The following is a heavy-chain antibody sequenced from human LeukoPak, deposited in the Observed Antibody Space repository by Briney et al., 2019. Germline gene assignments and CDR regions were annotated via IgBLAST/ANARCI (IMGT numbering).Heavy chain of an antibody. Sequence: GSLRLSCAASGFTFSSYSMNWVRQAPGKGLEWIGEINHSGSTNYNPSLKSRVTISVDTSKNQFSLKLSSVTAADTAVYYCARGRRITIFGVVKSRWFDPWGQGTLVTVSS. CDR1: GFTFSSYS. V-gene: IGHV4-34*01. CDR3: ARGRRITIFGVVKSRWFDP. D-gene: IGHD3-3*01. CDR2: INHSGST. J-gene: IGHJ5*02.